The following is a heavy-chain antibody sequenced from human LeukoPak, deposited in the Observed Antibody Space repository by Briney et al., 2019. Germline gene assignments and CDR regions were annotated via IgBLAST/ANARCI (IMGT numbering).Heavy chain of an antibody. Sequence: ASVKVSCKASGYTFTSYGISWVRQAPGQGLEWMGWISAYNGNTNYAQKFQGRVTMTTHTSTSTAYMERRSLRSDDTAVYYCARDSYYHDSSGYPDYWGQGTLVTVSS. CDR2: ISAYNGNT. D-gene: IGHD3-22*01. CDR3: ARDSYYHDSSGYPDY. V-gene: IGHV1-18*01. J-gene: IGHJ4*02. CDR1: GYTFTSYG.